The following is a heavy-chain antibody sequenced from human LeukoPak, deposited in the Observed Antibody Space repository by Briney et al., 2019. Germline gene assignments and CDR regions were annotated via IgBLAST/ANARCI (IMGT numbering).Heavy chain of an antibody. CDR3: ARGMAGYGGYDY. D-gene: IGHD5-12*01. V-gene: IGHV3-74*01. J-gene: IGHJ4*02. Sequence: GGSLRLSCAASGFTFSSYWMHWVRQPPGKGLVWVSRINSDGSSTSYADSVKGRFAISKDNSKNTVYLQMNSLRVEDTAVYYCARGMAGYGGYDYWGQGTLVTVSS. CDR1: GFTFSSYW. CDR2: INSDGSST.